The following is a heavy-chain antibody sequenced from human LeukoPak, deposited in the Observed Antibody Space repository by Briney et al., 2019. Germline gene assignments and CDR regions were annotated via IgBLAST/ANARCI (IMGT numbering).Heavy chain of an antibody. CDR2: ISNNGGYT. J-gene: IGHJ4*02. CDR1: GFTFSSSA. CDR3: AKVRLYGDYPEIDY. Sequence: GGSLRLSCAASGFTFSSSAMSWVRQAPGKGLEWVSAISNNGGYTYYADSVQGRFTISRDNSKSTLCLQMNSLRAEDTAVYYCAKVRLYGDYPEIDYWGQGTLVAVSS. D-gene: IGHD4-17*01. V-gene: IGHV3-23*01.